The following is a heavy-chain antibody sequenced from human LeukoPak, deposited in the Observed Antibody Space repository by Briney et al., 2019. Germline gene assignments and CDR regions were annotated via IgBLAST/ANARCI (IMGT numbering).Heavy chain of an antibody. V-gene: IGHV4-61*05. CDR2: IYYSGTT. CDR3: ARLHADTTLTPYYYIYV. CDR1: GGSLRSSSYY. Sequence: SETLSLTCTVSGGSLRSSSYYGGSVRHPPGRGLEWIGYIYYSGTTNYNPSLKSRVTISLDTSKNQFSLKLSSVTAADTAVYYCARLHADTTLTPYYYIYVWGKGTTVTVSS. D-gene: IGHD5-18*01. J-gene: IGHJ6*03.